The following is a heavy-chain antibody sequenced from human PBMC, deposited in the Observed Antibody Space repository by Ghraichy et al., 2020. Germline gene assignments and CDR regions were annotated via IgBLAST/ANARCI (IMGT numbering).Heavy chain of an antibody. V-gene: IGHV4-59*01. J-gene: IGHJ4*02. D-gene: IGHD2-21*01. CDR1: GGSLSSYY. CDR2: ISNAGGT. CDR3: ARSLLWGNFDY. Sequence: SETLFLTCTVSGGSLSSYYWNWIRQAPGKGLEWIGYISNAGGTNTNYSPSFKRRVTISVDTSKNQFSLNLASVTAADTAVYFCARSLLWGNFDYLGQGTLITITS.